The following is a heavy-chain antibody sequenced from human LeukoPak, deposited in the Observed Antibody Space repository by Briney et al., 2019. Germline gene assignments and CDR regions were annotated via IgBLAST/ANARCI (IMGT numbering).Heavy chain of an antibody. CDR1: GGSISSYY. Sequence: SETLSLTCTVSGGSISSYYWSWIRQPPGKGLEWIGYIYYSGSTNYNPSLKSRVTISVDTSKNQFSLKLSSVTAADTAVYYCARGLQGVVPAAIDYFDYWGQGTLVTVSS. D-gene: IGHD2-2*01. CDR3: ARGLQGVVPAAIDYFDY. J-gene: IGHJ4*02. V-gene: IGHV4-59*12. CDR2: IYYSGST.